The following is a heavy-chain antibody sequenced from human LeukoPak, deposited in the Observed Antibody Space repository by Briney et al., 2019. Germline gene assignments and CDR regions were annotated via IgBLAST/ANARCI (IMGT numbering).Heavy chain of an antibody. D-gene: IGHD5-12*01. J-gene: IGHJ4*02. Sequence: SVKVSCKASGGTFSSYAISWVRPAPGQGLEWMGRIIPILGIANYAQKFQGRVTITADKSTSTAYMELSSLRSEDTAVYYCARDQSSHIVATIYFDYWGQGTLVTVSS. CDR1: GGTFSSYA. CDR2: IIPILGIA. V-gene: IGHV1-69*04. CDR3: ARDQSSHIVATIYFDY.